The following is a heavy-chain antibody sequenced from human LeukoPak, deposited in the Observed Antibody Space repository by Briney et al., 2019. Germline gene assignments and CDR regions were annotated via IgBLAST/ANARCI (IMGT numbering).Heavy chain of an antibody. CDR3: ARDASITMIVAAFDP. CDR2: ISSSSSSI. CDR1: GFTFSSYN. Sequence: GGSLRLSCAASGFTFSSYNMNWVRQAPGRGLEWVSYISSSSSSIYYADSVRGRFTISRDNAKNSLYLQMNSLRAEDTAVYYCARDASITMIVAAFDPWGQGTLVTVSS. J-gene: IGHJ5*02. D-gene: IGHD3-22*01. V-gene: IGHV3-48*01.